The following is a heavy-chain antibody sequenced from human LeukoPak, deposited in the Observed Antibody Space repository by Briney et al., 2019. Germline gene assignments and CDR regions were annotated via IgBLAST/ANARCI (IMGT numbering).Heavy chain of an antibody. J-gene: IGHJ5*02. CDR1: GFTFSSYA. D-gene: IGHD2-2*01. V-gene: IGHV3-23*01. CDR2: VSGSGGST. Sequence: SGGSLRLSCAASGFTFSSYAMSWVRQAPGMGLEWVSAVSGSGGSTYYADSVKGRFTISRDNSQNTLFLQMNSLRAEDTALYYCAKDACSTTNCYGGFDPWGQGTLVTVSS. CDR3: AKDACSTTNCYGGFDP.